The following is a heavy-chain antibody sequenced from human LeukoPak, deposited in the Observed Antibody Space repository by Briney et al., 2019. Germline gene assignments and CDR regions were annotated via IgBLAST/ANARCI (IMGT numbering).Heavy chain of an antibody. CDR1: GGSISSGSYY. V-gene: IGHV4-61*02. D-gene: IGHD2-2*02. Sequence: SQTLSLTCTVSGGSISSGSYYWSWIRQPAGKGLEWIGRIYTSGSTNYNPSLKSRVTISVDTSKNQFSLKLSSVTAADTAVYYCARERYCSSTSCYTESYAGYYYYMDVWGKGTTVTVSS. CDR3: ARERYCSSTSCYTESYAGYYYYMDV. J-gene: IGHJ6*03. CDR2: IYTSGST.